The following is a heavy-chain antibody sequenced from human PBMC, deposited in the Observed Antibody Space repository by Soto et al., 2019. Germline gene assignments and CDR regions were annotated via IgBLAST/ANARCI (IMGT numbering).Heavy chain of an antibody. V-gene: IGHV1-24*01. J-gene: IGHJ4*02. CDR3: ARGLNVYYFDY. CDR1: GYTLTELS. Sequence: ASVKVSCKVSGYTLTELSMHWVRQAPGKGLEWMGGFDPEDGETIYAQKFQGRVTITRDTSASTAYMELSSLRSEDTAVYYCARGLNVYYFDYWGQGTLVTVSS. CDR2: FDPEDGET. D-gene: IGHD3-16*01.